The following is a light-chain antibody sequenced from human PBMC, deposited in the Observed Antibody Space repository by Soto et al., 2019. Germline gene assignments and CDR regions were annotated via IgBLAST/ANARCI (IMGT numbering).Light chain of an antibody. V-gene: IGLV2-23*01. CDR3: CSYTGIYYV. CDR1: SSDVGSYDL. Sequence: QSALTQPASVSGSPGQSITISCTGTSSDVGSYDLVSWYQQYPGKPPKLMIYEGNKRPSGVSHRFSVSKSGNTASLTISGLQAEDEADYYCCSYTGIYYVFGIGTKVTVL. CDR2: EGN. J-gene: IGLJ1*01.